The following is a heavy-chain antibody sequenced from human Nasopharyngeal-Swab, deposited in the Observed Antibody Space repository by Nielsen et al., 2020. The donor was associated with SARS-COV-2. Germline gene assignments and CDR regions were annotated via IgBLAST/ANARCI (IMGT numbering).Heavy chain of an antibody. CDR2: IIPIFGTA. Sequence: SVKVSCKASGGTFSSYAISWVRQAPGQGLEWMGGIIPIFGTANYAQKFRGRVTITADESTSTAYMELSSLRSEDTAVYYCARDLWRRAARDYYYYGMGVWGQGTTVTVSS. CDR3: ARDLWRRAARDYYYYGMGV. CDR1: GGTFSSYA. J-gene: IGHJ6*02. D-gene: IGHD3-3*01. V-gene: IGHV1-69*13.